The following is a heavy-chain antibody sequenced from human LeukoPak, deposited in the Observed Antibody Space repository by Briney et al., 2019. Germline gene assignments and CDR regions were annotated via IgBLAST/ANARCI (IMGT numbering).Heavy chain of an antibody. CDR2: INPNSGGT. J-gene: IGHJ5*02. V-gene: IGHV1-2*02. CDR1: GYTFTGYY. Sequence: ASVKVSCKASGYTFTGYYMHWVRQAPGQGLEWMGWINPNSGGTNYAQKFQGRVTMTRDTSISTAYMELSRLRSDDTAVYYCARDREATVGGYWFDPWGQGTLVTVSS. CDR3: ARDREATVGGYWFDP. D-gene: IGHD4-23*01.